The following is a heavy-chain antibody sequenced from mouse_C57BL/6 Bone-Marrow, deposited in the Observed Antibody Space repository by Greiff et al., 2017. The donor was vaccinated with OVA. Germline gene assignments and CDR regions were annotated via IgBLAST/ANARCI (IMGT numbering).Heavy chain of an antibody. CDR3: ASYYFWYFDV. CDR1: GYTFTNYW. V-gene: IGHV1-63*01. J-gene: IGHJ1*03. CDR2: IYPGGGYT. D-gene: IGHD1-1*01. Sequence: QVQLQQSGAELVRPGTSVKMSCKASGYTFTNYWIGWAKQRPGHGLEWIGDIYPGGGYTNYNEKFKGKATLTADKSSSTAYMQFSSLTSEDSAIYYCASYYFWYFDVWGTGTTVTVSS.